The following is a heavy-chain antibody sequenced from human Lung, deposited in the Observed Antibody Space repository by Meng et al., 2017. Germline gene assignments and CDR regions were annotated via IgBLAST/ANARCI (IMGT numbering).Heavy chain of an antibody. J-gene: IGHJ4*02. V-gene: IGHV4-34*01. D-gene: IGHD4-11*01. CDR1: GGSFSDYY. Sequence: QGQLKRWGAGLLKPPETLSLTCVGAGGSFSDYYWSWIRQPPGKGLEWIGEINHSGSTNYNPSLESRATISVDTSQNNLSLKLSSVTAADSAVYYCARGPTTMAHDFDYWGQGTLVTVSS. CDR2: INHSGST. CDR3: ARGPTTMAHDFDY.